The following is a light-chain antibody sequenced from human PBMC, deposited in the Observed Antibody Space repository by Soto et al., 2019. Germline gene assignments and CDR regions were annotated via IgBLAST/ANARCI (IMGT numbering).Light chain of an antibody. CDR2: GAS. Sequence: EIVMTHSPAXLXXSPGERATLSCRASQSVSSNLAWYQQKPGQAPRLLIYGASTRATGIPARFSGSGSGTEFTLTISSLQSEDFAVYYCQQYNNWPWTFGQGTKV. J-gene: IGKJ1*01. CDR1: QSVSSN. CDR3: QQYNNWPWT. V-gene: IGKV3-15*01.